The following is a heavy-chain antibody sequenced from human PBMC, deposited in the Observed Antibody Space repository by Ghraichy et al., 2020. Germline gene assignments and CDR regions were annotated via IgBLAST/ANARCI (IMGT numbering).Heavy chain of an antibody. CDR3: AKDLGWNWKDDAFDI. J-gene: IGHJ3*02. CDR1: GFTFSSYA. V-gene: IGHV3-23*01. CDR2: ISGSGGST. D-gene: IGHD1-1*01. Sequence: LSLTCAASGFTFSSYAMSWVRQAPGKGLEWVSAISGSGGSTYYADSVKGRFTISRDNSKNTLYLQMNSLRAEDTAVYYCAKDLGWNWKDDAFDIWGQGTMVTVAS.